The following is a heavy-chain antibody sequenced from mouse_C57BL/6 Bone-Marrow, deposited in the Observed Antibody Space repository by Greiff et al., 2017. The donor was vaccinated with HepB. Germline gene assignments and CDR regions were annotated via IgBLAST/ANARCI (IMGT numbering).Heavy chain of an antibody. CDR2: ISSGSSTI. Sequence: EVHLVESGGGLVKPGGSLKLSCAASGFTFSDYGMHWVRQAPEKGLEWVAYISSGSSTIYYADTVKGRFTISRDNAKNTLFLQMTSLRSEDTAMYYCARQFITTGYYFDYWGQGTTLTVSS. CDR3: ARQFITTGYYFDY. D-gene: IGHD1-1*01. V-gene: IGHV5-17*01. CDR1: GFTFSDYG. J-gene: IGHJ2*01.